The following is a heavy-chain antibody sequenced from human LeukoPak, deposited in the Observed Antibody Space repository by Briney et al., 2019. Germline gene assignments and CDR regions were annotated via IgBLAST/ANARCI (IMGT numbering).Heavy chain of an antibody. CDR3: AKGRDGYDV. J-gene: IGHJ4*02. D-gene: IGHD5-12*01. CDR2: IYNTGTT. Sequence: SETLSLTCTVSGGSISSSSYYWGWIRQPPGKGLEWIGYIYNTGTTDYNPSLKSRVTISLDTSKNQLSLKLSSVTAADTAVYYCAKGRDGYDVWGQGSLVTVSS. CDR1: GGSISSSSYY. V-gene: IGHV4-61*05.